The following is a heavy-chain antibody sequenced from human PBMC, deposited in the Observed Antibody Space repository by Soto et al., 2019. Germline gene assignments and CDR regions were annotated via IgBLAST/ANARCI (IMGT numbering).Heavy chain of an antibody. CDR2: ISESGDST. CDR3: AKSRIQGWTKGLYDH. CDR1: GFTFSSYA. J-gene: IGHJ4*02. D-gene: IGHD5-18*01. Sequence: EVQLLDSGGRLVQPGGSLRLSCAASGFTFSSYAMSWVRQAPGKGLEWVSSISESGDSTSYAESVRGWFTISRDDSKNTLYLQMNSLRAEDTAVYSCAKSRIQGWTKGLYDHWGQGTLVTVSS. V-gene: IGHV3-23*01.